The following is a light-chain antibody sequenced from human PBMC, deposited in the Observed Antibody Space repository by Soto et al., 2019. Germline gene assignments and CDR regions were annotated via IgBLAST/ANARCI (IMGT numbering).Light chain of an antibody. CDR2: AAS. CDR1: QGISSY. V-gene: IGKV1-8*01. Sequence: AIRMTQSPSSFSASTGDRVTITCRASQGISSYLAWYQQKPGKAPKLLIYAASTLQSGVPSRFSGSGSGTDFTLTSSLLQAEDFATYCWQQDYSYPLSFGQGTKLEIK. J-gene: IGKJ2*01. CDR3: QQDYSYPLS.